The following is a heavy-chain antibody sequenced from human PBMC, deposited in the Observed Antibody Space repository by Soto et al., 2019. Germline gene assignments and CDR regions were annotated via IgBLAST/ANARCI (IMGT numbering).Heavy chain of an antibody. J-gene: IGHJ4*02. D-gene: IGHD3-22*01. CDR2: IIPIFGTA. Sequence: SVKVSCKASGGTFSSYAISWVRQAPGQGLEWMGGIIPIFGTANYAQKFQGRVTITADESTSTAYMELSSLRSEDTAVYYCARARGVYYDSSGYLIDYWGQGTLVTVSS. CDR3: ARARGVYYDSSGYLIDY. CDR1: GGTFSSYA. V-gene: IGHV1-69*13.